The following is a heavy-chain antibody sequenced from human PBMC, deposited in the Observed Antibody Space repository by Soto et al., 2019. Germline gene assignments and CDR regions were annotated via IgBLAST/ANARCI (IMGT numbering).Heavy chain of an antibody. D-gene: IGHD6-19*01. CDR2: ISGSGSST. CDR3: AKGKTSGWYYFDF. V-gene: IGHV3-23*01. CDR1: GFTFESCA. J-gene: IGHJ4*02. Sequence: EVQLLESGGGLVQPGGSLRLSCAASGFTFESCAMSWVRQAPGKGLEWVVGISGSGSSTHYAHYVEGRFTISRDNSKNTLYLQMNSLRADDTAVYYCAKGKTSGWYYFDFWGQGTLVTVSS.